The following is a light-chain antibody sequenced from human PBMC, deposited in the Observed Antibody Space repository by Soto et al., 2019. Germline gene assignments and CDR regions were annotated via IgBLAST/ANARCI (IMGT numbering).Light chain of an antibody. J-gene: IGKJ3*01. CDR2: AAY. CDR1: QGISSY. Sequence: DIQLTQSPSFLSASVGDRVTITCRASQGISSYLAWFQQEPGKAPKLLIYAAYALQSGVPSRFSGSGSGTEFTLTISSLQPEDFATYYCQQLDSYPFTFGPGTKVDIK. CDR3: QQLDSYPFT. V-gene: IGKV1-9*01.